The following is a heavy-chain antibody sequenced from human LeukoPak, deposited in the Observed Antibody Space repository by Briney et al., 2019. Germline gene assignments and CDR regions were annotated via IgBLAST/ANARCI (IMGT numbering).Heavy chain of an antibody. CDR3: ARSVIAVAGYDAFDI. Sequence: GGSLRLSCSGSGLTLSTYAMHWVRQAPGKGLEYVSAIDTDGGGTYYADSVKGRFTISRDNAKNSLYLEMNSLRDEDTAVYYCARSVIAVAGYDAFDIWGQGTVVTVSS. V-gene: IGHV3-64*04. CDR1: GLTLSTYA. CDR2: IDTDGGGT. D-gene: IGHD6-19*01. J-gene: IGHJ3*02.